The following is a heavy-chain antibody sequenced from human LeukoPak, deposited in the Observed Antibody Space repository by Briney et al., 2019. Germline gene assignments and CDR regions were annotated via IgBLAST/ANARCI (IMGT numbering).Heavy chain of an antibody. J-gene: IGHJ4*02. Sequence: SETLSLTCAVYGGSFSGYYWSWIRQPPGKGLEWIGEINHSGSTNYNPSLKSRVTISVDTSKNQFSLKLSSVTAADTAVYYCARVAVTTIDCWGQGTLVTVSS. V-gene: IGHV4-34*01. D-gene: IGHD4-17*01. CDR3: ARVAVTTIDC. CDR2: INHSGST. CDR1: GGSFSGYY.